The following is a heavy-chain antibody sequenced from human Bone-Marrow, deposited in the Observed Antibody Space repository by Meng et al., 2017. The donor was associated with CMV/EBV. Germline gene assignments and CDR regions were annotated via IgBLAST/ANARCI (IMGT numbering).Heavy chain of an antibody. CDR1: GVSISSYY. V-gene: IGHV4-4*07. Sequence: QVQLQESGPGLVXPXXXXXLTXTVSGVSISSYYWSWIRQPAGKGLEWIGRIYTSGSTNYNPSLKSRVTMSVDTSKNQFSLKLSSVTAADTAVYYCARDRGRVTIHSGFDPWGQGTLVTVSS. J-gene: IGHJ5*02. D-gene: IGHD3-10*01. CDR2: IYTSGST. CDR3: ARDRGRVTIHSGFDP.